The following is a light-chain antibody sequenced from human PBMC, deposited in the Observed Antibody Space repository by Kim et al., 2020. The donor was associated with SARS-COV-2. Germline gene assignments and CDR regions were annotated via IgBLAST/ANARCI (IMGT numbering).Light chain of an antibody. CDR2: YDS. CDR1: NIRTRS. J-gene: IGLJ3*02. Sequence: APGKTATITCEGDNIRTRSVHWYQHQPGQAPVVVIYYDSDRPSGIPERFSASNSGNTATLTISRVEAGDEADYYCQVCDSRSETQVFGGGTQLTVL. V-gene: IGLV3-21*01. CDR3: QVCDSRSETQV.